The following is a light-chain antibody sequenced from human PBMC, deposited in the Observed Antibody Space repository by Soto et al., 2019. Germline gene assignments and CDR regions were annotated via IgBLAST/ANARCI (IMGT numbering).Light chain of an antibody. J-gene: IGKJ2*01. V-gene: IGKV2-30*02. CDR3: MPGTQWPYT. Sequence: DIVMTQSPLSLSVTLGQPASISCMSSQSVVHSYGDTYLNWFHQRPGQSPRRLIYQVSNRDSGVPDRFSGSGSGSDFTLKISWVEAEDVGVYYYMPGTQWPYTFGQGTKLEIK. CDR2: QVS. CDR1: QSVVHSYGDTY.